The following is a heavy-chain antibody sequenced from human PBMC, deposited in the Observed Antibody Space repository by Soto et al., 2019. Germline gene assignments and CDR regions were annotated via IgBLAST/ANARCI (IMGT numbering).Heavy chain of an antibody. Sequence: QVQLVQSGAEVKNPGASVKVSCKASGYTFTNYYIHWVRKAPGQALEWMAIINPNGGSTNYAQEFQGRVTLDRDMFTNTVYMELSSLRSEDTAIYYCARGLAAGDYWGQGTLVTVSS. CDR3: ARGLAAGDY. D-gene: IGHD6-13*01. CDR2: INPNGGST. J-gene: IGHJ4*02. V-gene: IGHV1-46*01. CDR1: GYTFTNYY.